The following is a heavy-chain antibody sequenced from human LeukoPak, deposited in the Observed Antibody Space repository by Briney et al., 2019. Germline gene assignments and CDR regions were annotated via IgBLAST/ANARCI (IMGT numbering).Heavy chain of an antibody. CDR1: GFTFSDYY. Sequence: GGSLRLSCAASGFTFSDYYMTWIRQAPGRGLEWVSYISGSGTTIYYADSVKGRFTISRDNAKNSLYLQMNSLRAEDTAVYYCARIGMTTVTYDAFDIWGQGTMVTVSS. CDR3: ARIGMTTVTYDAFDI. CDR2: ISGSGTTI. V-gene: IGHV3-11*01. J-gene: IGHJ3*02. D-gene: IGHD4-17*01.